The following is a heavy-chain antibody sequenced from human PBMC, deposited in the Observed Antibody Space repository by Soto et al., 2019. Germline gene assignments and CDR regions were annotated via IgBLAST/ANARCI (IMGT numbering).Heavy chain of an antibody. Sequence: PGGSLRLSCAASGFTFSTCAMNWVRQAPGKGLQWVSGLSGSGGSTYYADSVKGRFTISRDNSKNTLYLQMNNLRPEDTAVYYCAKAMGIAVTYPTGVWGQGTTVTVSS. CDR1: GFTFSTCA. D-gene: IGHD6-13*01. CDR2: LSGSGGST. V-gene: IGHV3-23*01. J-gene: IGHJ6*02. CDR3: AKAMGIAVTYPTGV.